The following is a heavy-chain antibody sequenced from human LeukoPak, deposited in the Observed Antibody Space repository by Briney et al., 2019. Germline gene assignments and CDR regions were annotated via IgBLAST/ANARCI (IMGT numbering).Heavy chain of an antibody. J-gene: IGHJ4*02. CDR1: GFTFSSYA. D-gene: IGHD3-22*01. V-gene: IGHV3-30-3*01. Sequence: GRSLRLSCAASGFTFSSYAMHWVRQAPGKGLERVAVISYDGSNKYYADSVKGRFTISRDNSKNTLYLQMNSLRAEDTAVYYCAREGGYYYDSSGYLFDYWGQGTLVTVSS. CDR2: ISYDGSNK. CDR3: AREGGYYYDSSGYLFDY.